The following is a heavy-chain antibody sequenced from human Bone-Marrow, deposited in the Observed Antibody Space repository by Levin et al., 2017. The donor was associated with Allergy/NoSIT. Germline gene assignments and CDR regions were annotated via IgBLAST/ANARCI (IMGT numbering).Heavy chain of an antibody. J-gene: IGHJ4*02. CDR3: ARGGEVPSQYYFDY. Sequence: PSETLSLTCAVNGESFSGYFWTWIRQSPGKGLEWIGQINFNGITTYNPSLERRVVMSVDPTKRQFSLKLNFLTAADTAVYFCARGGEVPSQYYFDYWGQGTLVTVSS. CDR2: INFNGIT. D-gene: IGHD2/OR15-2a*01. CDR1: GESFSGYF. V-gene: IGHV4-34*01.